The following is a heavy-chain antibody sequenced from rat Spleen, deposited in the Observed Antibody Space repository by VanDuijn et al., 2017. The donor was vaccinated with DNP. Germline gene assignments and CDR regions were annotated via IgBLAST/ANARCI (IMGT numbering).Heavy chain of an antibody. J-gene: IGHJ3*01. D-gene: IGHD1-2*01. Sequence: QVQLRESGPGLVQPSQTLSLTCTVSGFSLTNFGVNWVRQPPGKGLEWIAAISGAGATYYNSALKSRLSFSRDISRSQVFLHMESLQTEDTAIYFCTGGGSTIYPFTYWGQGTLVTVSS. CDR3: TGGGSTIYPFTY. V-gene: IGHV2S12*01. CDR1: GFSLTNFG. CDR2: ISGAGAT.